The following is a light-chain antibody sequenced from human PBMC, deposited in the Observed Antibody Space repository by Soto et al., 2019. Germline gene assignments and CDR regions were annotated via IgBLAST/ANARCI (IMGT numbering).Light chain of an antibody. V-gene: IGKV1-17*01. Sequence: DIQMTQSPSSLSASVGDRVTITCRASQGIRNDLGWFQQKPGQAPKRLIYGAFNLESWVPSRFSGSGSGTEFTLTISSLRPEDLGTYYCQQRSNWPPTFGQGTKV. CDR3: QQRSNWPPT. J-gene: IGKJ1*01. CDR2: GAF. CDR1: QGIRND.